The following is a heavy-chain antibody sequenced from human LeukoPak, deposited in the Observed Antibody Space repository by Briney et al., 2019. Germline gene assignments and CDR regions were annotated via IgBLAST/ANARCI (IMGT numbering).Heavy chain of an antibody. CDR3: AGGGYFGSGSYSFDY. CDR2: TYYRSKWFS. J-gene: IGHJ4*02. V-gene: IGHV6-1*01. Sequence: SQTLSLTCAISGDSVSRNTAGWSWIRQSPSRGLEWLGRTYYRSKWFSDYADSVKSRITINPDTAKNQFSLLLNSVTPEDTAVYYCAGGGYFGSGSYSFDYWGQGTLVTVSS. CDR1: GDSVSRNTAG. D-gene: IGHD3-10*01.